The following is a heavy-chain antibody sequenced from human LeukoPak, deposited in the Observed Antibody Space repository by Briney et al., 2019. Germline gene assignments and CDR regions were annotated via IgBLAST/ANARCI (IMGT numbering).Heavy chain of an antibody. Sequence: SETLSLTCTVCGGSISSSSYYWGWIRQPPGKGLEWIGSISYSGSTYYNPSLKSRVTISVDTSKNQFSLKLSSVTAADTAVYYCARLVTMIIVVSYWGQGTLVTVSS. CDR3: ARLVTMIIVVSY. CDR1: GGSISSSSYY. CDR2: ISYSGST. V-gene: IGHV4-39*01. J-gene: IGHJ1*01. D-gene: IGHD3-22*01.